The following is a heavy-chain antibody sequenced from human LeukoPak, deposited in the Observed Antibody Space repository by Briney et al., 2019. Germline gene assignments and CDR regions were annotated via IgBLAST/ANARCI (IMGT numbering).Heavy chain of an antibody. Sequence: SVKVSCKASGYTFTSYGISWVRQAPGQGLEWMGGIIPIFGTANYAQKFQGRVTITADESTSTAYMELSSLRSEDTAVYYCARDRGYGDYAIDYWGQGTLVTVSS. J-gene: IGHJ4*02. V-gene: IGHV1-69*13. CDR3: ARDRGYGDYAIDY. D-gene: IGHD4-17*01. CDR1: GYTFTSYG. CDR2: IIPIFGTA.